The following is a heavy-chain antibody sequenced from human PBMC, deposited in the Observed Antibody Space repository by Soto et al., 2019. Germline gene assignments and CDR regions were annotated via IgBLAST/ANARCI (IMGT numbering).Heavy chain of an antibody. J-gene: IGHJ4*02. CDR2: MNPNTGNS. D-gene: IGHD1-1*01. Sequence: QVQLVQSGAEVRKPGASVKVSCEASGYTFTSYDIYWVRQATGQGLEWRGWMNPNTGNSGYAQKFQGRVTIASDTSITTAHMELSSLRSEDTAVYYCARRAETNGWNGFGADKYYFDFCGQGPLVTVSS. V-gene: IGHV1-8*01. CDR1: GYTFTSYD. CDR3: ARRAETNGWNGFGADKYYFDF.